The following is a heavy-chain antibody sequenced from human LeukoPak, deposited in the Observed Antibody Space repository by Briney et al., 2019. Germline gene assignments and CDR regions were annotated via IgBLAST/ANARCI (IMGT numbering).Heavy chain of an antibody. CDR1: GFTFSSYW. V-gene: IGHV3-7*01. CDR2: IKQDGSEK. Sequence: GGSLRLSCAASGFTFSSYWMSWVRQAPGKGLEWVANIKQDGSEKYYVDSVKGRFTISRDNAKNSLYLQMNSLRAEDTAVYYCAREGGYIVVVPAAKGFDYWGQGTLVTVSS. D-gene: IGHD2-2*01. CDR3: AREGGYIVVVPAAKGFDY. J-gene: IGHJ4*02.